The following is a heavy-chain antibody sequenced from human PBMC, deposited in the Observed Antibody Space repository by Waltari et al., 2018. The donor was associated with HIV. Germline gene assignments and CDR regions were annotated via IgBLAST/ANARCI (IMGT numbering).Heavy chain of an antibody. D-gene: IGHD3-3*01. J-gene: IGHJ2*01. Sequence: QVELQQWGGGLVLKLSETLSLDCALSGGALPWNYWRWTRQGPGKGPEWFGKINHSGTVNYKPSLRRRITISFDMPSNQLSLRLTSVTAADSAAYYCARWRGHFDVWGRGTLVTVS. CDR3: ARWRGHFDV. CDR1: GGALPWNY. V-gene: IGHV4-34*01. CDR2: INHSGTV.